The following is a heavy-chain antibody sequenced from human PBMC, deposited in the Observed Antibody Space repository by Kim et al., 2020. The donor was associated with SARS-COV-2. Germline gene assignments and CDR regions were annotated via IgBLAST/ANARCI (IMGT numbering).Heavy chain of an antibody. J-gene: IGHJ6*02. CDR1: GFSLSTSGMC. CDR3: ARISQNYYDSSGYYTHYYYYGMDV. Sequence: SGPTLVNPTQTLTLTCTFSGFSLSTSGMCVSWIRQPPGKALEWLARIDWDDDKYYSTSLKTRLTISKDTSKNQVVLTMTNMDPVDTATYYCARISQNYYDSSGYYTHYYYYGMDVWGQGTTVTVSS. V-gene: IGHV2-70*11. D-gene: IGHD3-22*01. CDR2: IDWDDDK.